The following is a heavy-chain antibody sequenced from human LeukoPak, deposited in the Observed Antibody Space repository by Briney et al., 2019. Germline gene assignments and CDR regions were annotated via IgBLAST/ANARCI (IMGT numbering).Heavy chain of an antibody. CDR3: ARQRVAGPYYFDY. J-gene: IGHJ4*02. Sequence: SETLSLTCTVSGVSISSYYWSWIRQPPGRVVAWIGYIYYSGSTNYKPSLKSRVTISVDTSKHQFSLKLSSVTAADTAVYYCARQRVAGPYYFDYWGQGTLVTVSS. CDR1: GVSISSYY. D-gene: IGHD6-19*01. V-gene: IGHV4-59*08. CDR2: IYYSGST.